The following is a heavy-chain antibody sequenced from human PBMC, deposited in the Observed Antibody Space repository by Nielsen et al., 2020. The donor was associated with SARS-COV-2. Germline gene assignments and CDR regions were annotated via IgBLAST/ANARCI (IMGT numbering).Heavy chain of an antibody. CDR2: ISYDGSNK. D-gene: IGHD6-19*01. CDR3: AKDLYSSGWYRAYYYYGMDV. Sequence: GGSLRLSCAASGFTFSIYALHWVRQPPGKGLEWVTLISYDGSNKYYADSVKGRFTISRDNSKNTLYLQMNSLRAEDTAVYYCAKDLYSSGWYRAYYYYGMDVWGQGTTVTVSS. J-gene: IGHJ6*02. CDR1: GFTFSIYA. V-gene: IGHV3-30-3*01.